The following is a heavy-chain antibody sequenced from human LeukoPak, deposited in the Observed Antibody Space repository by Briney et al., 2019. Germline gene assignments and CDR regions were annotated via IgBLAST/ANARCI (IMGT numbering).Heavy chain of an antibody. CDR3: ATKRDAFDI. D-gene: IGHD5-24*01. CDR1: GFTFSSYA. Sequence: GGSLRLSCVASGFTFSSYAMGWVRQAPGKRPEWVSSLTDSGGTTYYVDSVKGRFTISRDNSKNTLYLHMNSLRAEDTAKYYCATKRDAFDIWGQGTVVAVSS. J-gene: IGHJ3*02. V-gene: IGHV3-23*01. CDR2: LTDSGGTT.